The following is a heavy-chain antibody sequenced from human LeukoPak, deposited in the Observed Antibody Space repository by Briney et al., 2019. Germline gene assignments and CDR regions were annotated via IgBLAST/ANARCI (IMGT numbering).Heavy chain of an antibody. Sequence: GGSLRLSCAASGFTFDDYTMHWVRQAPGKGLEWVSLISWDGGSTYYADSVKGRFTISRDNSKNSLYLQMNSLRTEDTALYYCAKDTGARCLDSPPDYWGQGTLVTVSS. CDR1: GFTFDDYT. D-gene: IGHD3/OR15-3a*01. V-gene: IGHV3-43*01. CDR2: ISWDGGST. J-gene: IGHJ4*02. CDR3: AKDTGARCLDSPPDY.